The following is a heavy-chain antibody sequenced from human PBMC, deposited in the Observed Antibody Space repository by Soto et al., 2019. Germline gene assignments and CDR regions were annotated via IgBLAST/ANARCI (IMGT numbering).Heavy chain of an antibody. D-gene: IGHD4-17*01. CDR3: ARLNLRRYFDY. V-gene: IGHV4-61*01. Sequence: SETLSLTCTVSGGSVSSGSNYWSWIRQPPGKGLEWIGYIYYSGSTNYNPSLKSRVTISVDTSKNQFSLKLSSVTAADTAVYYCARLNLRRYFDYWGQGTLVTVS. CDR2: IYYSGST. J-gene: IGHJ4*02. CDR1: GGSVSSGSNY.